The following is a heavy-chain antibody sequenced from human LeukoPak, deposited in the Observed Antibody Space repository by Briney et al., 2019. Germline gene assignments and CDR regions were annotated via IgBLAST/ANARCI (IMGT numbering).Heavy chain of an antibody. CDR3: AKDRPNYYGTNGHYYRRDGDC. J-gene: IGHJ4*02. CDR2: INSDGSST. Sequence: PGGSLRLSCAASGFTFSSYWMHWVRQAPGKGLVWVSRINSDGSSTSYADSVKGRFTISRDNAKNTLYLQMNSLRAEDTAVYYCAKDRPNYYGTNGHYYRRDGDCWGQGTLVTVSS. CDR1: GFTFSSYW. D-gene: IGHD3-22*01. V-gene: IGHV3-74*01.